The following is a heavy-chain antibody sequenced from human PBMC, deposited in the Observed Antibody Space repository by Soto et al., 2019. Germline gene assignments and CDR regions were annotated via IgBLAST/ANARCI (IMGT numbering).Heavy chain of an antibody. V-gene: IGHV3-74*01. CDR1: GFPFTGYW. J-gene: IGHJ4*02. Sequence: VPLVESGGGSVQPGGSLRLSCAASGFPFTGYWMHWVRQVPGKGPVWVARVDSAGSGTSYADSVKGRFTISRDNAKNTVSLQMASLRVEDTAVYYCATVFEHWGQGIPVTVSS. CDR2: VDSAGSGT. CDR3: ATVFEH.